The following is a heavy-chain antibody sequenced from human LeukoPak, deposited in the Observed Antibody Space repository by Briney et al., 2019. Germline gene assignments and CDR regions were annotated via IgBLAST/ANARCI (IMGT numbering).Heavy chain of an antibody. CDR3: ARGAEIVVVTAIHY. D-gene: IGHD2-21*02. J-gene: IGHJ4*02. V-gene: IGHV3-21*01. CDR1: RFTFSTYN. CDR2: ISSTSSYT. Sequence: PGGSLRLSCAASRFTFSTYNMNWVRQAPGKGLEWVSSISSTSSYTYYADSVKGRFTISRDNAKHSLYLQMNGLRAEDTAVYYCARGAEIVVVTAIHYWGQGTLVTVSS.